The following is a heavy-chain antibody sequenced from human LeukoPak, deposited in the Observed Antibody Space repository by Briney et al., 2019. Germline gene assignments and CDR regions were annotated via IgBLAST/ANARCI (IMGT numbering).Heavy chain of an antibody. CDR2: ISGSGGST. Sequence: GGSLRLSCAASGFTFSSYAMSWVRQAPGKGLEWVSAISGSGGSTYYADSVKGRFTISRDNSKNTLYLQMNSLRAEDPAVYYCAKGDTYYYDSSGYFGWGQGTLVTVSS. CDR3: AKGDTYYYDSSGYFG. D-gene: IGHD3-22*01. CDR1: GFTFSSYA. J-gene: IGHJ4*02. V-gene: IGHV3-23*01.